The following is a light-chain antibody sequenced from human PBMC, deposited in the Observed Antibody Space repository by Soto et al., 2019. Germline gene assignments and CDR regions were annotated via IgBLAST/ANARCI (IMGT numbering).Light chain of an antibody. CDR2: KDS. V-gene: IGLV3-25*03. CDR3: QSADSSGWGV. J-gene: IGLJ1*01. Sequence: SYELTQPPSVSVSPEQTARITCSGDALPKQYAYWYQQKPGQAPVLVIYKDSERPSGIPERFSGSSSGTTVTLTISGVQAEDEADYYCQSADSSGWGVFGTGTKLTVL. CDR1: ALPKQY.